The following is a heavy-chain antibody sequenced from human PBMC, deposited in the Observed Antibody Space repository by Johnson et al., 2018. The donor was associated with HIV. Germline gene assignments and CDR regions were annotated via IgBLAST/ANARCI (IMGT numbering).Heavy chain of an antibody. CDR1: GFTFSSYA. Sequence: QVQLVESGGGVVQPGRSLRLSCAASGFTFSSYAMHWVRQAPGKGLEWVAVISYDGSNKYYADSVKGRFTISRDNSKNTLYLQMNSLKTEDTAVYYCARGGKRVMAAVDIWGQGTMVTVSS. D-gene: IGHD3-16*01. CDR3: ARGGKRVMAAVDI. CDR2: ISYDGSNK. J-gene: IGHJ3*02. V-gene: IGHV3-30*04.